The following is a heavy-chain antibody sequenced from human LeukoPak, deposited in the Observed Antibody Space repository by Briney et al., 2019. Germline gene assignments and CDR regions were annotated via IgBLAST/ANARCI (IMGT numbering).Heavy chain of an antibody. Sequence: GGSLRLSCAASGFTFNSYAMSWVRQAPGKGLEWVSAISGSGGSTYYADSVKGRFTISRDNSKNTLYLQMNSLRAEDTAVYYCAKAPVTWRGVADAFDIWGQGTMVTVSS. D-gene: IGHD3-3*01. CDR2: ISGSGGST. CDR3: AKAPVTWRGVADAFDI. V-gene: IGHV3-23*01. J-gene: IGHJ3*02. CDR1: GFTFNSYA.